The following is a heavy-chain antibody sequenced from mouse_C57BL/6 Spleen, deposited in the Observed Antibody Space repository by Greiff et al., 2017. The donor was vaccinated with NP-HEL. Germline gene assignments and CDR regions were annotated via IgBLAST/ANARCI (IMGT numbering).Heavy chain of an antibody. CDR3: ARHEEGFYYGSSYRGWFAY. Sequence: QVQLQQSGAELVKPGASVKLSCKVSGYTFTEYTIHWVKQRSGQGLEWIGWFYPGSGSIKYNEKFKDKATLTADKSSSTVYMELSRLTSEDSAVYFCARHEEGFYYGSSYRGWFAYWGQGTLVTVSA. CDR1: GYTFTEYT. J-gene: IGHJ3*01. CDR2: FYPGSGSI. V-gene: IGHV1-62-2*01. D-gene: IGHD1-1*01.